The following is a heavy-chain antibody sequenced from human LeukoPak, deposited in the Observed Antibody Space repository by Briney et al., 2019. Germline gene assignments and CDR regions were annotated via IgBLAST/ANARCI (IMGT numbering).Heavy chain of an antibody. J-gene: IGHJ5*02. V-gene: IGHV4-59*01. CDR3: ARVHTIFGVVITYNWFDP. CDR2: IYYSGST. CDR1: GGSISSYY. Sequence: SETLSLTCTVSGGSISSYYWSWIRQPPGKGLEWIGYIYYSGSTNYNPSLKSRVTISVDTSKNQFSLKLSSVTAADTAVYYCARVHTIFGVVITYNWFDPWGQGTLVTVSS. D-gene: IGHD3-3*01.